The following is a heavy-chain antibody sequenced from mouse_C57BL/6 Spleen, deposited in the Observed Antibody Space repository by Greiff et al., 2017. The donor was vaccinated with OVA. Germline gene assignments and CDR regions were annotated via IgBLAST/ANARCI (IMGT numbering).Heavy chain of an antibody. Sequence: QVQLKQSGAELVKPGASVKISCKASGYAFSSYWMNWVKQRPGKGLEWIGQIYPGDGDTNYNGKFKGKATLTADKSSSTAYMQLSSLTSEDSAVYFCARDHQPAWVAYWGQGTLVTVSA. J-gene: IGHJ3*01. V-gene: IGHV1-80*01. CDR2: IYPGDGDT. CDR1: GYAFSSYW. CDR3: ARDHQPAWVAY.